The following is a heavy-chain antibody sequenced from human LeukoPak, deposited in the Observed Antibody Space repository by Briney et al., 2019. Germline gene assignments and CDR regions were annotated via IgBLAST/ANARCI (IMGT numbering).Heavy chain of an antibody. CDR3: AKGVLSGMRYYYGMDV. CDR1: GFTFNNYA. Sequence: GGSLRLSCAASGFTFNNYAMNLVRQAPGKGLERVSSITSSGDTTHYADSVRGRFTISRDNSRNTLSLQMTSLRAEDTAVYYCAKGVLSGMRYYYGMDVWGKGTTVTVSS. V-gene: IGHV3-23*01. CDR2: ITSSGDTT. J-gene: IGHJ6*04. D-gene: IGHD3-10*01.